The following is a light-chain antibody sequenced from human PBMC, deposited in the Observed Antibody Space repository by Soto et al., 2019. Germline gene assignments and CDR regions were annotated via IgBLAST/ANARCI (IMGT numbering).Light chain of an antibody. CDR3: QHYNSDSWT. CDR1: QSISSW. Sequence: DIQMTQSPSTLSASVGDRVTITCRASQSISSWLAWYQQRPGKAPRLLTSRASVLQTGVPSRFSGSGSGTEFTLTINGLQPDDFATYLCQHYNSDSWTFGQGTKVEIK. CDR2: RAS. J-gene: IGKJ1*01. V-gene: IGKV1-5*03.